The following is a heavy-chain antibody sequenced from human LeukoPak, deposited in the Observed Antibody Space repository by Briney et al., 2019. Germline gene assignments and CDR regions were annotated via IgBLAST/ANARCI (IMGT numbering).Heavy chain of an antibody. Sequence: PGGSLRLSCAASGFTFSSYSMNWVRQAPGKGLEWVSSISSSSSYIYYADSVKGRFTISRDNAKNSLYLQMNSLRAEDTAVYYCARELVGATRAYYFDYWGQGTLVTVSS. D-gene: IGHD1-26*01. V-gene: IGHV3-21*01. CDR1: GFTFSSYS. CDR2: ISSSSSYI. J-gene: IGHJ4*02. CDR3: ARELVGATRAYYFDY.